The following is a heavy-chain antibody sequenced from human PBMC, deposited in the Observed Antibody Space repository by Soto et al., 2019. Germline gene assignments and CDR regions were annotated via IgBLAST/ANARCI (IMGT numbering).Heavy chain of an antibody. Sequence: SETLSLTCTVSHGSITSGDYFWAWIRQPPGKGLEFIGSVHSSGGSYYSPSLKSRASISIDKSKNQFSLKLTSVNAVDTAVYFCASVVVGATRQTGSDHWGQGTLVTVSS. CDR1: HGSITSGDYF. CDR2: VHSSGGS. D-gene: IGHD2-15*01. J-gene: IGHJ4*02. CDR3: ASVVVGATRQTGSDH. V-gene: IGHV4-39*01.